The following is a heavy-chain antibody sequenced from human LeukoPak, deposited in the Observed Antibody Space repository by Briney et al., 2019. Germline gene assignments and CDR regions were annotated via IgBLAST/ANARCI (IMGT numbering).Heavy chain of an antibody. Sequence: SETLSLTCAVYGGSFSGYYWSWIRQPPGKGLECIGYLYTSGSTNYNPSLKSRVTISIDTSKNQFSLKLSSVTTADTAVYYCARLLMVYAATRFDPWGQGTLVTVSS. J-gene: IGHJ5*02. CDR2: LYTSGST. V-gene: IGHV4-4*09. CDR3: ARLLMVYAATRFDP. D-gene: IGHD2-8*01. CDR1: GGSFSGYY.